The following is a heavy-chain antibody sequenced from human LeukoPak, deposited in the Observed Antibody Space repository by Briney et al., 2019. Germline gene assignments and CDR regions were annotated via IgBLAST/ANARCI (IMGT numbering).Heavy chain of an antibody. Sequence: SETLSLTCTVSGGSISSSSYYWAWIRQPPGKGLEWIGSSSYSGSTYYNPSLKSRVTISVDTSKNQFSLKLSSVTAADTAVYYCARTRYYYNSRSYGAPYYFDYWGQGTLVTVSS. D-gene: IGHD3-10*01. J-gene: IGHJ4*02. V-gene: IGHV4-39*01. CDR1: GGSISSSSYY. CDR2: SSYSGST. CDR3: ARTRYYYNSRSYGAPYYFDY.